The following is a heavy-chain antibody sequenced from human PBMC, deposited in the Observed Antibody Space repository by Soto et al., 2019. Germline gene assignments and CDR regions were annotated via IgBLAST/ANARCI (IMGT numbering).Heavy chain of an antibody. CDR3: ARAYSRDGLDY. J-gene: IGHJ4*02. Sequence: QVQLVQSGAEVKKPGSSVKVSCKASGGTFSSYTISWVRQAPGQGLEWMGRIIPILGIANYAQKFQGRVTLTXXKSTSTAYMELSSLRSEDTAVYYCARAYSRDGLDYWGQGTLVTVSS. V-gene: IGHV1-69*02. CDR1: GGTFSSYT. CDR2: IIPILGIA. D-gene: IGHD3-16*01.